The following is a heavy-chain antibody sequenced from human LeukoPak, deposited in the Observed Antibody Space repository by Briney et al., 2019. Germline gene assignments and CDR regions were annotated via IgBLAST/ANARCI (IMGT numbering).Heavy chain of an antibody. D-gene: IGHD6-19*01. Sequence: GGSLRLSCAASGFTFSSYGMHWVRQAPGKGLEWVAVIWYDGSNKYYADSVKGRFTISRDNSKNTLCLQMNSLRAEDTAVYYCARGSSGWYLLFDYWGQGTLVTVSS. CDR1: GFTFSSYG. CDR2: IWYDGSNK. J-gene: IGHJ4*02. V-gene: IGHV3-33*01. CDR3: ARGSSGWYLLFDY.